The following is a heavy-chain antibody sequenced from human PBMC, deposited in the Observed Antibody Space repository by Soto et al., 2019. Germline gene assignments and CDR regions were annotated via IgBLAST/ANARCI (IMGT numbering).Heavy chain of an antibody. Sequence: EVQLLESGGGFVQPGGSLRLSCVATGFTFSSHAMSWVRQAPGKGLEWASTLGVDIYYADSVKGRFTTSRDNAKNTLYLQMNSLGPEDTAIYHCAKGYYDTSSPKVTSFDYWGQGTLVTVSS. V-gene: IGHV3-23*01. D-gene: IGHD3-22*01. CDR3: AKGYYDTSSPKVTSFDY. CDR1: GFTFSSHA. J-gene: IGHJ4*02. CDR2: LGVDI.